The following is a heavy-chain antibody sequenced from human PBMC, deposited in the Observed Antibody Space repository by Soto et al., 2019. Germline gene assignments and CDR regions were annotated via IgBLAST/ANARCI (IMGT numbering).Heavy chain of an antibody. D-gene: IGHD3-16*01. Sequence: EMQLVESGGGVVKPGGSLRLSCVASGFTFSNAWISWVRQAPAKGLEWVGHVKSNAEGAPTSFAPPFRGRFTMSRDDSKRTVFLQMYRLRPEDTALYFCTPDPLHISAFGGARWGQGTLVSVSS. CDR1: GFTFSNAW. CDR2: VKSNAEGAPT. J-gene: IGHJ4*01. V-gene: IGHV3-15*01. CDR3: TPDPLHISAFGGAR.